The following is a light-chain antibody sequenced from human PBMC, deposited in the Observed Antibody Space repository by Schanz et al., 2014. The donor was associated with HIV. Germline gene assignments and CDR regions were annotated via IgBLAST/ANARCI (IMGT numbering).Light chain of an antibody. V-gene: IGKV3-20*01. CDR1: QSVSSNY. CDR2: GAS. CDR3: QQYAGSLLT. J-gene: IGKJ4*01. Sequence: EIVLTQSPGTLSLSPGEGATLSCRASQSVSSNYLAWYQQKPGQAPRLVIYGASSRATGIPDRFSGSGSGTDFTLTISRLESEDFAVYYCQQYAGSLLTFGGGTKVEIK.